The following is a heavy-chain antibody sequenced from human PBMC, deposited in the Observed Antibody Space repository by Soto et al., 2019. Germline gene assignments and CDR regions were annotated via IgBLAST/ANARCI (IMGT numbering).Heavy chain of an antibody. V-gene: IGHV4-30-4*08. CDR3: ARVLRRKGGYGMDV. CDR2: IYYSGST. CDR1: GGSISSSDYY. Sequence: SETLSLTCIVSGGSISSSDYYWSWIRQRPGKGLAWIGYIYYSGSTYYNPSLKSRVTISVDTSKNQFSLKLSSVTAADTAVYYCARVLRRKGGYGMDVWGQGTTVTVSS. J-gene: IGHJ6*02. D-gene: IGHD3-16*01.